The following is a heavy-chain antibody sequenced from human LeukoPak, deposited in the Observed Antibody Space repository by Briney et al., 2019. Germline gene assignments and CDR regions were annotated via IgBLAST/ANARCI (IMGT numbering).Heavy chain of an antibody. CDR1: GGTFSSYA. J-gene: IGHJ3*02. CDR2: IIPIFGTA. Sequence: SVKVSCKASGGTFSSYAISWVRQAPGQGLEWMGGIIPIFGTANYAQKFQGRVTITADESTSTAYMELSSLRSEDTAVYYCAREGGVVGAAEGAFDIWGQGTMVTVSS. V-gene: IGHV1-69*13. D-gene: IGHD1-26*01. CDR3: AREGGVVGAAEGAFDI.